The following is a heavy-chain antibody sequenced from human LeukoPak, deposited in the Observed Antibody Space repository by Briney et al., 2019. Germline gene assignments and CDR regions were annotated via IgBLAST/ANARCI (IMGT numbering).Heavy chain of an antibody. CDR2: ISYDGSNR. Sequence: GGSLRLSCAASGFTFSNYAMYWVRQAPGKGLEWVAVISYDGSNRYYADSVKGRFTISRDNSKNTLYLQMNSLRVEVTAAYYCARGPYGDSWGQGTPVTV. CDR3: ARGPYGDS. V-gene: IGHV3-30-3*01. CDR1: GFTFSNYA. J-gene: IGHJ4*02. D-gene: IGHD4-17*01.